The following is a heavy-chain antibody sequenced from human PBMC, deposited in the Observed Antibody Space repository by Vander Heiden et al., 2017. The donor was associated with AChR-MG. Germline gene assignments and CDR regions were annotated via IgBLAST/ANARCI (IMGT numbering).Heavy chain of an antibody. V-gene: IGHV4-30-4*01. CDR1: GASISSGDYY. CDR3: ARETTVTTMPS. J-gene: IGHJ4*02. Sequence: QVQLQESCPRLVKPSQTPSLTCTVSGASISSGDYYWSWIRQPPGKGLEWIGYIHYSGRTYYNPSLKSRVTISVDTSKNQFSLKLSSVTAADTAVYYCARETTVTTMPSWGQGTLVTVSS. D-gene: IGHD4-17*01. CDR2: IHYSGRT.